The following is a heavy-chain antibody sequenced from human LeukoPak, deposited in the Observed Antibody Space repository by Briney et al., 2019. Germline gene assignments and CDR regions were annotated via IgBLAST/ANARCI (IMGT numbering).Heavy chain of an antibody. J-gene: IGHJ4*02. CDR3: ASVDTAMVINY. CDR2: IYYSGST. V-gene: IGHV4-39*01. D-gene: IGHD5-18*01. Sequence: SETLSLTRTVSGGSISSSSYYWGWIRQPPGKGLEWIGSIYYSGSTYYNPSLKSRVTISVDTFKNQFPLKLSSVTAEDTAVYYCASVDTAMVINYWGQGTLVTVSS. CDR1: GGSISSSSYY.